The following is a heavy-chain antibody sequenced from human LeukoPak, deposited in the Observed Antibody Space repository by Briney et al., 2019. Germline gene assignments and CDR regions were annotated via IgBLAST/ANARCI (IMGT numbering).Heavy chain of an antibody. CDR2: IYYSGST. D-gene: IGHD3-3*01. Sequence: PSETLSLTCAVCGGSISSSIFYWGWIRQPPGKGLQWIGSIYYSGSTYYNPSLMSRVTISVDTSKNQFSLKLSSVTAADTAVYRCARPAPYYDFWSGYPPGDAFDIWGQGIMVTVSS. CDR3: ARPAPYYDFWSGYPPGDAFDI. V-gene: IGHV4-39*07. CDR1: GGSISSSIFY. J-gene: IGHJ3*02.